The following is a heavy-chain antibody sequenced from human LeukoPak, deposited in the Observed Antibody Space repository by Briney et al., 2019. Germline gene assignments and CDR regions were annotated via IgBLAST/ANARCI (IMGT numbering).Heavy chain of an antibody. J-gene: IGHJ4*02. D-gene: IGHD6-6*01. CDR2: ISSGSSYL. CDR1: GFTFSSYS. Sequence: GGSLRLSCAASGFTFSSYSMNWVCQAPGKGLEWVSSISSGSSYLYYADSMKGRFTISRDNAKNSLYLQMNSLRAEDTAVYYCARDHLTYSSSSDFDYWGQGTLVTVSS. CDR3: ARDHLTYSSSSDFDY. V-gene: IGHV3-21*01.